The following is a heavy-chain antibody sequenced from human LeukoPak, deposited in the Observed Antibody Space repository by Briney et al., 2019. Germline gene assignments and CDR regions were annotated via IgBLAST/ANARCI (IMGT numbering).Heavy chain of an antibody. J-gene: IGHJ5*02. CDR2: VYYSGST. CDR3: ARLYHDSRGYYWFDP. Sequence: PSETLSLTCTVSGGSTSSSNYYWGWIRQPPGRGLEWIGSVYYSGSTYSNPSLKSRVTVSVDTSKNQFSLRLYSVTAADTAVYYCARLYHDSRGYYWFDPWGQGTLVTVSS. CDR1: GGSTSSSNYY. D-gene: IGHD3-22*01. V-gene: IGHV4-39*01.